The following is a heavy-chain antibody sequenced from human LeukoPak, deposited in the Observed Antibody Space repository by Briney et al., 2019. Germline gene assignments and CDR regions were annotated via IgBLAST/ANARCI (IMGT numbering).Heavy chain of an antibody. CDR2: INHSGST. CDR1: GGSFSGYY. D-gene: IGHD1-20*01. J-gene: IGHJ4*02. CDR3: VTNWNDSYALY. V-gene: IGHV4-34*01. Sequence: SETLSLTCAVHGGSFSGYYWSWIRQPPGKGLEWIGEINHSGSTNYNPSLKSRVTISVDTSKNQFSLKLSSVTAADTAVYYCVTNWNDSYALYWGQGTLVTVSS.